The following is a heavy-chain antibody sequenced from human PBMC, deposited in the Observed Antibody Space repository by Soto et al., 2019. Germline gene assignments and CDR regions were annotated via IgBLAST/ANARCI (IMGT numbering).Heavy chain of an antibody. Sequence: GSLRLSCAASGFTFSSYSMNWVRQAPGKGLEWVSSISSSSSYIYYADSVKGRFTISRDNAKNSLYLQMNSLRAEDTAVYYCARDRITMVRGVIMNYYYGMDVWGQGTTVTVSS. V-gene: IGHV3-21*01. CDR1: GFTFSSYS. CDR3: ARDRITMVRGVIMNYYYGMDV. D-gene: IGHD3-10*01. J-gene: IGHJ6*02. CDR2: ISSSSSYI.